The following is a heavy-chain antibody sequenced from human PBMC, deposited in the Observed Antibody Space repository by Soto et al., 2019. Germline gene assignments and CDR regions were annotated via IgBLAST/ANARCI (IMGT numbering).Heavy chain of an antibody. CDR3: ARGRGYGDYFYFDY. V-gene: IGHV3-74*01. J-gene: IGHJ4*02. Sequence: EVQLVESGGGLVQPGGSLRLSCAASGFTFSSYWIHWVRQAPGKGLVWVSRIGSDGSPTRYADSVKGRFTISRDNAKKTLYLQMSGLRAEDTAVYYCARGRGYGDYFYFDYWGQGTLVTVSS. CDR1: GFTFSSYW. D-gene: IGHD4-17*01. CDR2: IGSDGSPT.